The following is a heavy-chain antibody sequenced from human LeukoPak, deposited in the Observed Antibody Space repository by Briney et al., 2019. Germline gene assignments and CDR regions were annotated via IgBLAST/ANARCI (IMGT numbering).Heavy chain of an antibody. CDR1: GGSFSGYY. V-gene: IGHV4-34*01. CDR2: INHSGST. CDR3: ARGGVSSASGDWFDP. D-gene: IGHD3-22*01. J-gene: IGHJ5*02. Sequence: PSETLSLTCAVYGGSFSGYYWSWIRQPPGKGLEWIGEINHSGSTNYNPSLKSRVTISVDTSKNQFSLKLSSVTAADTAVCYCARGGVSSASGDWFDPWGQGTLVTVSS.